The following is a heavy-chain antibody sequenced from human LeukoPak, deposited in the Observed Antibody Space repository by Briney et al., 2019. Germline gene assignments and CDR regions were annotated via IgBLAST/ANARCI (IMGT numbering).Heavy chain of an antibody. CDR3: AKGKGRLWWLWFDY. D-gene: IGHD5-12*01. V-gene: IGHV3-48*03. CDR2: ISSSGSTI. CDR1: GFTFSSYE. J-gene: IGHJ4*02. Sequence: GGSLRLSCAASGFTFSSYEMNWVRQAPGKGLEWVSYISSSGSTIYYADSVKGRFTISRDNAKNSLYLQMNSLRAEDMALYYCAKGKGRLWWLWFDYWGQGTLVTVPS.